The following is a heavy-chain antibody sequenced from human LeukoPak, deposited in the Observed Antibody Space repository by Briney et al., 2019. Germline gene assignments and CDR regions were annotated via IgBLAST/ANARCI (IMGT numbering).Heavy chain of an antibody. Sequence: GGSLRLSCAASGFTFSSYWMHWVRQAPGKGLVWVSRINSGGSSTRYAHSVKRRFTISRDNAKNTLYLQMNSLRAEDTAVYYCAPGGYCSGGSCYKEYFQHWGQGTLVTVSS. CDR1: GFTFSSYW. J-gene: IGHJ1*01. D-gene: IGHD2-15*01. V-gene: IGHV3-74*01. CDR3: APGGYCSGGSCYKEYFQH. CDR2: INSGGSST.